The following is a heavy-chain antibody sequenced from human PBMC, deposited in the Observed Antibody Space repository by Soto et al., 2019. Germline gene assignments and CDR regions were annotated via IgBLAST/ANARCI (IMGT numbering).Heavy chain of an antibody. Sequence: EVQLVESGGGLVQPGGSLKLSCAASGFTFSGSAMHWVRQASGKGLEWVGRIRSKANSYATAYAASVKGRFTISRDDSKNTAYLQMNSLKTEDTAVYYCTVFGELGGPGDYWGQGTLVTVSS. CDR2: IRSKANSYAT. CDR3: TVFGELGGPGDY. D-gene: IGHD3-10*02. CDR1: GFTFSGSA. V-gene: IGHV3-73*02. J-gene: IGHJ4*02.